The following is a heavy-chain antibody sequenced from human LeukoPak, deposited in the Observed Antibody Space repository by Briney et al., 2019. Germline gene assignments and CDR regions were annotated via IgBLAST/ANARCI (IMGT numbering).Heavy chain of an antibody. CDR3: ARLSSSRHAFDI. J-gene: IGHJ3*02. CDR1: GGSFSGYY. CDR2: INHSGST. D-gene: IGHD6-13*01. V-gene: IGHV4-34*01. Sequence: PSETLSLTCAVYGGSFSGYYWSWIRQPPGKGLEWIGEINHSGSTNYNPSLKSRVTISVDTSKNQFSLKLSSVTAEDTAVYYCARLSSSRHAFDIWGQGTMVTVSS.